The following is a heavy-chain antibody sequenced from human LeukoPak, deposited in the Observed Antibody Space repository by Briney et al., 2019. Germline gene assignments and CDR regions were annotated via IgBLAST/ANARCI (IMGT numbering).Heavy chain of an antibody. CDR2: INHSGST. CDR1: GGSFSGYY. D-gene: IGHD4-23*01. Sequence: SETLSLTCAVYGGSFSGYYWSWIRQPPGKGLEWIGEINHSGSTNYNPSLKSRVTISVDTSKNQFSLKLSSVTAADTAVYYCASEYSGNSSGLFDYWGREPWSPSPQ. V-gene: IGHV4-34*01. CDR3: ASEYSGNSSGLFDY. J-gene: IGHJ4*02.